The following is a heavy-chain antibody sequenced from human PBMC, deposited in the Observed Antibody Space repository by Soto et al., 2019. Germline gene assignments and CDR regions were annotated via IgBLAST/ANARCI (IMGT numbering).Heavy chain of an antibody. CDR2: ISYDGDNK. V-gene: IGHV3-30-3*01. Sequence: QVQLVESGGGVVQPGRSLTLSCAASGFTFRNYAMHWVRQAPGKGLEWVATISYDGDNKYYTDSVKGPFTISRDNSKNSLYVEMDRLRPEDTAVYYCARPWGQLSTYYYGMDTWGQGTTVTVSS. J-gene: IGHJ6*02. D-gene: IGHD3-16*01. CDR3: ARPWGQLSTYYYGMDT. CDR1: GFTFRNYA.